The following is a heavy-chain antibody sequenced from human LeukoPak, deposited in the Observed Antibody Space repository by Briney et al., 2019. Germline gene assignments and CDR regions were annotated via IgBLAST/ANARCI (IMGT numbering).Heavy chain of an antibody. V-gene: IGHV3-48*04. CDR1: GVTFSSYS. Sequence: GGSLRLSCAASGVTFSSYSMNWVRQAPGKGLEWVSYISSSSSTIYYADSVKGRFTISRDNTKNTLYLQLNSLRAEDTAVYYCATGNYNRPFDYWGQGTLVTVSS. CDR2: ISSSSSTI. CDR3: ATGNYNRPFDY. D-gene: IGHD1-7*01. J-gene: IGHJ4*02.